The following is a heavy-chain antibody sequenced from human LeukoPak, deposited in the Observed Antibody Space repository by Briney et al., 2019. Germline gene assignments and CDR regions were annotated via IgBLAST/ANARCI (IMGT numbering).Heavy chain of an antibody. CDR3: ARVYYYGSGSYFTAFDI. D-gene: IGHD3-10*01. J-gene: IGHJ3*02. CDR1: AGSISSYY. Sequence: LETLSLACTVSAGSISSYYWSWVRQPPEKGLEWIGYIYYSGSTNYNPSLKSRVTISVDTSKNQFSLKLSSVTAADTAVYHCARVYYYGSGSYFTAFDIWGQGTMVTVSS. CDR2: IYYSGST. V-gene: IGHV4-59*01.